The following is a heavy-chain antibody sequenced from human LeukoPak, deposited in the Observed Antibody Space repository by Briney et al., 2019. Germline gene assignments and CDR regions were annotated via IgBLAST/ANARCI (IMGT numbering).Heavy chain of an antibody. V-gene: IGHV3-30*16. CDR1: GFTFSSYA. CDR2: ISYDGSNK. J-gene: IGHJ4*02. D-gene: IGHD3-22*01. Sequence: PGGSLRLSCAASGFTFSSYAMHWVRQAPGKGLEWGAVISYDGSNKYYADSVKGRFTISRDNSKNTLYLQMNSLRAEDTAVYYCARDHDYYDSSGPLDYWGQGTLVTVSS. CDR3: ARDHDYYDSSGPLDY.